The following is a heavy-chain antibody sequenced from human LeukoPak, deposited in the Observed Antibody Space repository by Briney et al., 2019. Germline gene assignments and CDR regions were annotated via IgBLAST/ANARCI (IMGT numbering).Heavy chain of an antibody. J-gene: IGHJ3*02. CDR3: ARLSITLGAFDI. D-gene: IGHD3-10*01. CDR1: GGSISDYY. V-gene: IGHV4-4*07. Sequence: SETLSLTCTVSGGSISDYYWSWIRQPAGKGLEWIGRIYTSGSTNYNPSLKSRVTMSVDTSKNQFSLKLSSVTAADTAVYYCARLSITLGAFDIWGQGTMVTVSS. CDR2: IYTSGST.